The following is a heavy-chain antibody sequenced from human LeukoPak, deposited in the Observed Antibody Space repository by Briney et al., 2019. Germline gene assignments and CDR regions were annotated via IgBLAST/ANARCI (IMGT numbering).Heavy chain of an antibody. CDR3: ARVVSRGVNIPWFDP. J-gene: IGHJ5*02. Sequence: SETLSLTCAVSGGSISSGGYSWSWIRQPPGKGLEWIGYIYHSGSTYYNPSLKSRVTISVDRSKNRFSLKLSSVTAADTAVYYCARVVSRGVNIPWFDPWGQGTLVTVSS. V-gene: IGHV4-30-2*01. D-gene: IGHD3-10*01. CDR2: IYHSGST. CDR1: GGSISSGGYS.